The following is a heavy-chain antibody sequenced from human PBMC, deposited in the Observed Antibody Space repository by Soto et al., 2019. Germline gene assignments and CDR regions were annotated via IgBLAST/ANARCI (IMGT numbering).Heavy chain of an antibody. CDR3: AHMPTTVTWWFDP. D-gene: IGHD4-17*01. CDR1: GFSLTTSGVG. Sequence: QITLKESGPTLVKPTQTLTLTCTFSGFSLTTSGVGVGWIRQPPGKALEWLALIYWDDDKRYSPSLKSRRTITKDTSKTLVVLTLTNMHPADTATYVCAHMPTTVTWWFDPWGQGTLVTVSS. CDR2: IYWDDDK. J-gene: IGHJ5*02. V-gene: IGHV2-5*02.